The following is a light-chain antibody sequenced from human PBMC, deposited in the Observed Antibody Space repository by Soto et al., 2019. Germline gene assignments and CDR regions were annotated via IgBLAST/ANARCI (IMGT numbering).Light chain of an antibody. CDR1: QNIGTN. V-gene: IGKV3-15*01. CDR2: GAS. CDR3: LQHHSYPPT. Sequence: EILMTQSPATLSVSPGERAILSCRASQNIGTNLVWYQQKPGQAPKLLLYGASSRATGVPARFSGSGSGTDFTLTISSLQPEDVATYYCLQHHSYPPTFGQGTKVDIK. J-gene: IGKJ1*01.